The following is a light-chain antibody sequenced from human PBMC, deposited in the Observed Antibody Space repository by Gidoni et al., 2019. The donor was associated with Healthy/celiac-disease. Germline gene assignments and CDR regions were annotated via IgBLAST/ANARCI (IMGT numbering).Light chain of an antibody. CDR2: AAS. Sequence: DIQMTQSPSSLSASVGDRVTITRRASQGISNYLAWYQQKPGKVPKLLIYAASTLQSGVPSRFSGSGSGTDFTLTISSLQPEDVATYYCQKDNSAPRTFGQGTKVEIK. CDR3: QKDNSAPRT. J-gene: IGKJ1*01. V-gene: IGKV1-27*01. CDR1: QGISNY.